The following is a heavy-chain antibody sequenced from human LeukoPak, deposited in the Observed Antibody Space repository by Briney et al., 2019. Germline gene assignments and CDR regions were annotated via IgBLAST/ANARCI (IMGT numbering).Heavy chain of an antibody. D-gene: IGHD3-3*01. CDR3: ASDRGIFGVDNWFDP. CDR1: GGTFSSYT. V-gene: IGHV1-69*02. Sequence: ASVKVSCKASGGTFSSYTISWVRQAPGQELEWMGRIIPILGIANYAQKFQGRVTITADKSTSTAYMELSSLRSEDTAVYYCASDRGIFGVDNWFDPWGQGTLVTVSS. CDR2: IIPILGIA. J-gene: IGHJ5*02.